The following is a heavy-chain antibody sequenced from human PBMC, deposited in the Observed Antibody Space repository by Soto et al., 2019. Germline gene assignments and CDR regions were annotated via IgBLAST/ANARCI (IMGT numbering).Heavy chain of an antibody. V-gene: IGHV4-31*03. CDR1: GGSISSGGYY. D-gene: IGHD6-13*01. J-gene: IGHJ2*01. Sequence: QVQLQESGPGLVKPSQTLSLTCTVSGGSISSGGYYWSWIRKHPGKGLEWIGYIYYSGSTYYTPSLKSRVTISVGTSKNQFSLKLSSVTAADTAVYYCARAGMSFRYFDLWGRGTLVTVSS. CDR3: ARAGMSFRYFDL. CDR2: IYYSGST.